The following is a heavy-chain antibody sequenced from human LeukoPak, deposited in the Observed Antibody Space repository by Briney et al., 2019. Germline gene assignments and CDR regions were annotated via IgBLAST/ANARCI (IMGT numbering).Heavy chain of an antibody. Sequence: PSETLSLTCTVSVGSISTYYWTWIRQPPGKGLEWIGYIYCSGSTNYNPSLKSRVTISVDTSKNQFSLNLTSVTAADTAVYYCARGGTGFPLGLRFDYWGQGSLVTVSS. D-gene: IGHD2-21*01. CDR1: VGSISTYY. J-gene: IGHJ4*02. CDR3: ARGGTGFPLGLRFDY. V-gene: IGHV4-59*01. CDR2: IYCSGST.